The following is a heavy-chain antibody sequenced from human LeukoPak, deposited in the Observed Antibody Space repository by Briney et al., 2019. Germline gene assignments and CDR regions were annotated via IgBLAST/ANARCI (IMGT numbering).Heavy chain of an antibody. D-gene: IGHD4-17*01. CDR3: AREVRNRRTTVTTGLGY. Sequence: GASVKVSCKASGYTFTSYAMNWVRQAPGQGLEWMGWINTNTGNPTYAQGFTGRFVFSLDTSVSTAYLQISSLKAEDTAVYYCAREVRNRRTTVTTGLGYWGQGTLVTVSS. CDR1: GYTFTSYA. J-gene: IGHJ4*02. CDR2: INTNTGNP. V-gene: IGHV7-4-1*02.